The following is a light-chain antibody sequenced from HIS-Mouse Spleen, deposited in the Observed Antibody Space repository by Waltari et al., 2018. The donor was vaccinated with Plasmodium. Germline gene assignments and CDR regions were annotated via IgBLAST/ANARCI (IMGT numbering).Light chain of an antibody. CDR3: SSYAGSNNLV. CDR2: EVS. J-gene: IGLJ2*01. CDR1: SSDVGGYNY. V-gene: IGLV2-8*01. Sequence: QSALTQPPSASGSPGQSVTISCTGTSSDVGGYNYVSWYQQHPGKAPKHMIYEVSKRPSGVPDRFSGSKSGNTAFLTVSGLQAEDEADYYCSSYAGSNNLVFGGGTKLTVL.